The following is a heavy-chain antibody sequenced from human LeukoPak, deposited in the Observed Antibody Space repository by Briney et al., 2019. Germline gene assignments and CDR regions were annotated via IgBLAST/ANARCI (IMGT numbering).Heavy chain of an antibody. CDR2: IIPIFGTA. Sequence: GASVKVSCKASGYTFTGYYMHWVRQAPGQGLEWMGGIIPIFGTANYAQKFQGRVTITADESTSTAYMELSSLRSEDTAVYYCAREVVVVPAAARPWGDAFDIWGQGTMVTVSS. J-gene: IGHJ3*02. CDR3: AREVVVVPAAARPWGDAFDI. CDR1: GYTFTGYY. D-gene: IGHD2-2*01. V-gene: IGHV1-69*13.